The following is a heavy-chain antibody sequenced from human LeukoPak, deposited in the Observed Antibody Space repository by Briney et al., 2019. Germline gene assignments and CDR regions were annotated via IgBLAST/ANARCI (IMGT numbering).Heavy chain of an antibody. CDR2: ICTDETTI. J-gene: IGHJ4*02. D-gene: IGHD4-17*01. V-gene: IGHV3-74*01. Sequence: PGGSLRLSCAASGFTFSNYCMHWVRQPPGKGLVWVSQICTDETTIRSADSVKGRFTISRDNAKNTLYLQMNSLRAEDTAVYYCAKDLGLLGYGDYGYYFDYWGQGTLVTVSS. CDR3: AKDLGLLGYGDYGYYFDY. CDR1: GFTFSNYC.